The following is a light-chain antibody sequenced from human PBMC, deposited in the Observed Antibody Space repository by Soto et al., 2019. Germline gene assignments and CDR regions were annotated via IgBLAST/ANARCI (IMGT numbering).Light chain of an antibody. CDR3: QQYGSLSWT. CDR1: QSVSSN. Sequence: DILMTQSPATLSVSAGDRATISCRASQSVSSNLAWYQQKPGQAPRLLIYDASNRASGIPARFSGSGSGTDFTLAISSLEPEDFAAYYCQQYGSLSWTFGEGTKVDIK. J-gene: IGKJ1*01. V-gene: IGKV3D-15*01. CDR2: DAS.